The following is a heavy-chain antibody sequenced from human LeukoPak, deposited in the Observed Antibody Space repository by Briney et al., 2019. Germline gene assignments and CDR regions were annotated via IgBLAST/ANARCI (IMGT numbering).Heavy chain of an antibody. J-gene: IGHJ3*02. CDR1: GFVFSKNG. CDR3: TRGGYYGSENDAFDI. V-gene: IGHV3-30*02. Sequence: PGGSLRLSCATSGFVFSKNGMHWVRQAPGKGLEWVAFIRHDESNKYYADSVKGRFTISRDNSKNSLYLQMDSLRAGDTAVYYCTRGGYYGSENDAFDIWGQGTMVTVSS. D-gene: IGHD3-10*01. CDR2: IRHDESNK.